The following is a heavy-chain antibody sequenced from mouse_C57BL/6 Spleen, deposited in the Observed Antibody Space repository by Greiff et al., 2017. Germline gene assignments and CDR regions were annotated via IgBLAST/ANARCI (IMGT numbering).Heavy chain of an antibody. CDR3: TSRSGNYDAMDD. D-gene: IGHD2-1*01. J-gene: IGHJ4*01. Sequence: VQLQQSGTVLARPGASVKMSCKTSGYTFTSYWMHWVKQRPGQGLEWIGAIYPGNSDTSYNQKFKGKAKLTAVTSASTAYMELSSLTNEDSAVYYCTSRSGNYDAMDDWGQGTSVTVSS. V-gene: IGHV1-5*01. CDR2: IYPGNSDT. CDR1: GYTFTSYW.